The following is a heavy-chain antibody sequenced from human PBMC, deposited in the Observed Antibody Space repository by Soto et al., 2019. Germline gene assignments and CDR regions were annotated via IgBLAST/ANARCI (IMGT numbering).Heavy chain of an antibody. CDR1: CGTISGYY. CDR2: IYSSGNT. D-gene: IGHD3-3*01. V-gene: IGHV4-4*07. CDR3: ARGQRFSDWFDP. Sequence: SETLSLTCSVSCGTISGYYWTWIRQPAGKGLEWIGRIYSSGNTKYNPSLQSRVTMSLDTSNNQFSLRLTSVTAADTAVYYCARGQRFSDWFDPWGQGTLVTVSS. J-gene: IGHJ5*02.